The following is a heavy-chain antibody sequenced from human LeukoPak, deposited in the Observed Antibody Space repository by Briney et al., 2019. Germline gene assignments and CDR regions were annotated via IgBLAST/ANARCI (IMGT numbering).Heavy chain of an antibody. D-gene: IGHD3-22*01. V-gene: IGHV4-34*01. J-gene: IGHJ4*02. CDR3: ARGSWDYDSSGYQDY. CDR2: INHSGST. Sequence: NPSETLSLTCAVYGGSFSGYYWSWIRQPPGKGLEWIGEINHSGSTNYNPSLKSRVTISVDTSKNQFSLKLSSVTAADTAVYYCARGSWDYDSSGYQDYWGQGTLVTVSS. CDR1: GGSFSGYY.